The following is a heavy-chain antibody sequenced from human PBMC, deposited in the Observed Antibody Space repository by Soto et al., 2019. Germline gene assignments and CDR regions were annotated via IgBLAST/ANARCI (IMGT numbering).Heavy chain of an antibody. Sequence: GGSLRLSCAASGFTVSSNYMSLVRQAPGKGLEWVSVIYSGGSTYYADSVKGRFTISRDNSNNTLYLQMNSLRAEDTAVYYCARGMNADCGGDCYSAWGQGTLVTVSS. CDR1: GFTVSSNY. CDR3: ARGMNADCGGDCYSA. V-gene: IGHV3-66*01. CDR2: IYSGGST. D-gene: IGHD2-21*01. J-gene: IGHJ4*02.